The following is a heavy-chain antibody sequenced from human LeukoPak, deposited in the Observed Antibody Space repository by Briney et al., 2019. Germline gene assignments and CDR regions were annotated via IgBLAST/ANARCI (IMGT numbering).Heavy chain of an antibody. CDR3: ARDGEYSSSYRRAGLDY. D-gene: IGHD6-6*01. CDR1: GFTFSDYY. CDR2: ISSSGSTI. V-gene: IGHV3-11*01. J-gene: IGHJ4*02. Sequence: PGGSLRLSCAASGFTFSDYYMSWIRQAPGKGLEWVSYISSSGSTIYYADSVKGRFTISRDNAKNSLYLQMNSLRAEDTAVYYCARDGEYSSSYRRAGLDYWGQGTLVTVSS.